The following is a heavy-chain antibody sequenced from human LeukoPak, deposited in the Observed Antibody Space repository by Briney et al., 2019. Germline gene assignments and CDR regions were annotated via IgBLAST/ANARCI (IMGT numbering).Heavy chain of an antibody. CDR1: GYTFTGSGWY. Sequence: ASVKVSCKASGYTFTGSGWYLYWLRQAPGQGLECVGWIHPNNGATLYAQKFQGKVAMTTDTSISTAYMELSRLRPDDTAMYYCARDGPAQMVDFDYWGQGTLVTVSS. CDR2: IHPNNGAT. J-gene: IGHJ4*02. D-gene: IGHD3-10*01. V-gene: IGHV1-2*02. CDR3: ARDGPAQMVDFDY.